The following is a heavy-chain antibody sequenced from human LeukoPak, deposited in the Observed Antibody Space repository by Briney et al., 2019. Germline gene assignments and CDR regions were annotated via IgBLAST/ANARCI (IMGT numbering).Heavy chain of an antibody. CDR1: GLTFSDYS. CDR2: ITDSSSII. Sequence: GGSLRLSCVASGLTFSDYSMNWVRQAPGKGLEWISYITDSSSIIYYADSVKGRFTISRDNAKNSLYLQMNSLRAEDTAVYYCAREGLWVVVTAGGMDVWGQGTTVTVSS. D-gene: IGHD2-21*02. J-gene: IGHJ6*02. V-gene: IGHV3-48*04. CDR3: AREGLWVVVTAGGMDV.